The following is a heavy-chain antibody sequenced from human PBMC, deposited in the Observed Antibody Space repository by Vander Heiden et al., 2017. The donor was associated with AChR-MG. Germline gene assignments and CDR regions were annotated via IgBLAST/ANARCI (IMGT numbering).Heavy chain of an antibody. V-gene: IGHV3-11*01. Sequence: QVQLVESGGGLVKPGGSLRLSCAASGLPFSDYYISWLRQVPGKGLQGISYISGSGITINDADSVKGRFTISRDNAKNSLHLQMKRLRVDDTAVYYCARDRVYDSSAHHQWDCDLWGRGTPGPVSS. CDR2: ISGSGITI. CDR3: ARDRVYDSSAHHQWDCDL. D-gene: IGHD3-22*01. CDR1: GLPFSDYY. J-gene: IGHJ2*01.